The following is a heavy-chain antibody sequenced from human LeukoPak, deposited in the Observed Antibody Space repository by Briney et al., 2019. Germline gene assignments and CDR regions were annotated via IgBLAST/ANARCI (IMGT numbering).Heavy chain of an antibody. CDR1: GGSFTGYY. J-gene: IGHJ5*02. CDR2: GDHTGGT. CDR3: AKNGQRGFSFDP. D-gene: IGHD2-8*01. Sequence: PSETLSLTCAVYGGSFTGYYWSWIRQPPGKGLEWIGEGDHTGGTKYNPSLKSRVTISADSSKNQFSLKWYSVTAADTGLYYCAKNGQRGFSFDPWGQGTLVIVAS. V-gene: IGHV4-34*01.